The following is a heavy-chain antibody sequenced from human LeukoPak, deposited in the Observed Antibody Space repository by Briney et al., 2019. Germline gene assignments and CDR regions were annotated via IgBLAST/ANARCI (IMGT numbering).Heavy chain of an antibody. V-gene: IGHV4-34*01. CDR2: INHSGST. D-gene: IGHD3-22*01. Sequence: SETLSLTCAVYGGSFSGYYWSWIRQPPGKGLEWIGEINHSGSTNYNPSPKSRVTISVDTSKNQFSLKLSSVTAADTAVYYCARTYYYDSSGYYYRGQDAFDIWGQGTMVTVSP. CDR1: GGSFSGYY. CDR3: ARTYYYDSSGYYYRGQDAFDI. J-gene: IGHJ3*02.